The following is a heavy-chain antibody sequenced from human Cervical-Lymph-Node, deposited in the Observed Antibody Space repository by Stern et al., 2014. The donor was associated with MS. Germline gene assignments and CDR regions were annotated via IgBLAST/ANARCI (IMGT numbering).Heavy chain of an antibody. CDR2: IYPRDSDT. CDR1: GYRFSSYW. J-gene: IGHJ6*02. CDR3: ARLGVVASTHSGMDV. V-gene: IGHV5-51*01. D-gene: IGHD2-15*01. Sequence: EVQLVQSGAEVKKPGESLKISCQGSGYRFSSYWIAWVRQMPGKGLEWMGIIYPRDSDTKYGPSCQGQVTISVDKSISTAYLQWSSLKASDTGTFYCARLGVVASTHSGMDVWGQGTTVTVSS.